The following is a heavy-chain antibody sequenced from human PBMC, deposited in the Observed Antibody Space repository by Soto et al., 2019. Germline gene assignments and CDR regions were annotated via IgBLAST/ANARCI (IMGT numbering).Heavy chain of an antibody. CDR1: GGSISSSSYY. V-gene: IGHV4-39*01. CDR2: IYYSGST. J-gene: IGHJ4*02. CDR3: ARRRGYCSGGSCYYDY. D-gene: IGHD2-15*01. Sequence: QLQLQESGPGLVKPSETLSLTCTVSGGSISSSSYYWGWIRQPPGKGLEWIGSIYYSGSTYYNPSLKSRVTISVDTSNNQFSLKLSSVTAADTALYYCARRRGYCSGGSCYYDYWGQGTLVTVSS.